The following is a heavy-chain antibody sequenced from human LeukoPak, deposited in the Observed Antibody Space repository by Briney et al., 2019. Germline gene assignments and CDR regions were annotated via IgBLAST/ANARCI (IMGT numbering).Heavy chain of an antibody. CDR1: GYTFTGYY. CDR2: ISGYNGKT. J-gene: IGHJ4*02. V-gene: IGHV1-18*04. Sequence: ASVKVSCKASGYTFTGYYMHWVRQAPGQGLEWMGWISGYNGKTNYAQKLQGRVTMTTDASTNTVYMELRSLRSDDTAVYYCARDAWGYSYGYCDNWGQGTLVTVSS. D-gene: IGHD5-18*01. CDR3: ARDAWGYSYGYCDN.